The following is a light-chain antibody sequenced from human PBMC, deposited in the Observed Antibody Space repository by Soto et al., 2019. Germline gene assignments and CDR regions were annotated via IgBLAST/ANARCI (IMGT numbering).Light chain of an antibody. CDR2: DNN. CDR1: SSNIGNNY. Sequence: QSVLTQPPSVSAAPGQKVTISCSGSSSNIGNNYVSWYQQLPGTAPKLLIYDNNKRPSGIPDRFSGSKSGTSATLGITGLQTGDEADYYCAAWDDSLNAVVFGGGTKVTVL. J-gene: IGLJ2*01. CDR3: AAWDDSLNAVV. V-gene: IGLV1-51*01.